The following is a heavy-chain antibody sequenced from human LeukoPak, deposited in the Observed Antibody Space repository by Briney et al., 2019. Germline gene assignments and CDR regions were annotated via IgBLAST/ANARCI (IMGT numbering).Heavy chain of an antibody. V-gene: IGHV3-23*01. CDR1: GFTFSGYA. CDR3: AKQRSEVVVAATNY. J-gene: IGHJ4*02. Sequence: PGGSLRLPCAASGFTFSGYAMTWVRQAPGKGLEWVSSITGGGDTTYYANSVRGRFTISRDNSKNTLSVQMNSLRAEDTAVYYCAKQRSEVVVAATNYWGQGTLVTVSS. D-gene: IGHD2-15*01. CDR2: ITGGGDTT.